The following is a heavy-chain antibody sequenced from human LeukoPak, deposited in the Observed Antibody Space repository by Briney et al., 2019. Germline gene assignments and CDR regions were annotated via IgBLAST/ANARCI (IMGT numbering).Heavy chain of an antibody. D-gene: IGHD6-13*01. Sequence: PSETLSLTCAVYGGSFSGYYWSWIRQPPGKGLEWIGEINHSGSTNYNPSLKSRVTISVDTSKNQFSLKLSSVTAADTAVYYCARPIIAAAGAFDYWGQGTLVTVSS. CDR3: ARPIIAAAGAFDY. CDR1: GGSFSGYY. J-gene: IGHJ4*02. CDR2: INHSGST. V-gene: IGHV4-34*01.